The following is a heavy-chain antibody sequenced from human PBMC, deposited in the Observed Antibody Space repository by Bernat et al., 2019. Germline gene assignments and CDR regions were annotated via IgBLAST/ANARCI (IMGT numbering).Heavy chain of an antibody. CDR2: IYHSGST. CDR3: ARGTSGRYSPDFDY. Sequence: QLQLQESGSGLVKPSQTLSLTCAVSGGSISSGGYSWSWIRQPPGKGLEWIGYIYHSGSTYYNPSLKSRVTISVDRSKTQFSLQLSSVTAEDTAVYYCARGTSGRYSPDFDYWGQGTLVIVSS. V-gene: IGHV4-30-2*01. CDR1: GGSISSGGYS. D-gene: IGHD1-26*01. J-gene: IGHJ4*02.